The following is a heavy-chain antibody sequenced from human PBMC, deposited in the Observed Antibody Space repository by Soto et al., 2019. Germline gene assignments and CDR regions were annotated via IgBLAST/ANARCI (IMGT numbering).Heavy chain of an antibody. V-gene: IGHV4-39*07. CDR3: ARDKITGLFDY. CDR2: INHSGST. D-gene: IGHD2-8*02. Sequence: SETLSLTCTVSGGSISSGNYYWSWIRQPPGTGLEWIGEINHSGSTNYNPSLKSRVTISVDTSKNQFSLKLTSVTAADTAVYYCARDKITGLFDYWGQGTLVTVSS. J-gene: IGHJ4*02. CDR1: GGSISSGNYY.